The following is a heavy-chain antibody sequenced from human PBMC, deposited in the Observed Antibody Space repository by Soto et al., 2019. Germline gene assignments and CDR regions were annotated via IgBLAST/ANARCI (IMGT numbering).Heavy chain of an antibody. V-gene: IGHV1-69*01. CDR2: IIPIFGTA. D-gene: IGHD1-26*01. CDR1: GGTFSSYA. CDR3: ANGARPTPIGAFDI. J-gene: IGHJ3*02. Sequence: QVQLVQSGAEVKKPGSSVKVSCKASGGTFSSYAISWVRQAPGQGLEWMGGIIPIFGTANYAQKFQGRVTITADESTSTDYMELSSLRSEDTAVYYCANGARPTPIGAFDIWGQGTMVTVSS.